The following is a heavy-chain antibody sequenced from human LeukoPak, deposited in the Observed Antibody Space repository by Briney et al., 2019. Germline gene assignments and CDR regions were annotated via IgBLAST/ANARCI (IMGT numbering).Heavy chain of an antibody. D-gene: IGHD3-10*01. V-gene: IGHV4-30-2*01. J-gene: IGHJ4*02. CDR3: AREGDYGSGSYHLDY. Sequence: PSQTLSLTCAVSGGSISSGGYSWSWIRQPPGKGLEWIGYIYHSGSTYYNPSLKSRVTISVDRSKNQFSLKLSSVTAADTAVYYCAREGDYGSGSYHLDYWGQGTLVTVSS. CDR1: GGSISSGGYS. CDR2: IYHSGST.